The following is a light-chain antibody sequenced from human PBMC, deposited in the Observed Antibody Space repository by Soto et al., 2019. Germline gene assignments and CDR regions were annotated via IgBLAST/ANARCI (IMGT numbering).Light chain of an antibody. J-gene: IGLJ3*02. CDR1: TGAVTSGNY. Sequence: QAVVTQEPSLTVSPGGTVTLTCGSSTGAVTSGNYPYWFQKKPGQAPRTLIYDTTNKPSWTPARFSGSLLGGKAALTLAGAQTDDEADYYCLLSSRGTNWVFGGGTKLTVL. CDR3: LLSSRGTNWV. V-gene: IGLV7-46*01. CDR2: DTT.